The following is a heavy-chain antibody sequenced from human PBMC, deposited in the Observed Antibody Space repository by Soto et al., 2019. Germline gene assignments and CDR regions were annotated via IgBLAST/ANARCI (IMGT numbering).Heavy chain of an antibody. J-gene: IGHJ4*02. V-gene: IGHV1-8*01. CDR2: MNPNSGNT. Sequence: GASVKVSCKASGYTFTSYDINWVRQATGQGLEWMGWMNPNSGNTGYAQKFQGRVTMTRNTSISTAYMELSSLRSEDTAVYYCATWDEYSGYELDYWGQGTLVTVSS. D-gene: IGHD5-12*01. CDR1: GYTFTSYD. CDR3: ATWDEYSGYELDY.